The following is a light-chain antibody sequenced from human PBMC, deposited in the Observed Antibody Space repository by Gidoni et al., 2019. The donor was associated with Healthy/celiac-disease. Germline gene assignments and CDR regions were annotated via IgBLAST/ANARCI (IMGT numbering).Light chain of an antibody. CDR1: QGISSY. CDR2: AAS. V-gene: IGKV1-8*01. Sequence: AIRMTQYPSSFSASTGDGVTITCRASQGISSYLAWYQQNPGKAPKLLIYAASTLQSGVPSRFSGSGSGTAFTLTISCLQSEDFATYYCQQYYSYPLTFGQGTKLEIK. CDR3: QQYYSYPLT. J-gene: IGKJ2*01.